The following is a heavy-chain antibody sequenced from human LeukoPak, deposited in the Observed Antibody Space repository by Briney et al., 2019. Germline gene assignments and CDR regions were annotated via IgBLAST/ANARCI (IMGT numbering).Heavy chain of an antibody. CDR1: GFTFSSYA. V-gene: IGHV3-30*04. CDR2: ISYDGSNK. CDR3: ARDGQNYDFWSGYGY. Sequence: GGSLRLSCAASGFTFSSYAMHWVRQAPGKGLEWVAVISYDGSNKYYADSVKGRFTISRDNAKNSLYLQMNSLRAEDTAVYYCARDGQNYDFWSGYGYWGQGTLVTVSS. J-gene: IGHJ4*02. D-gene: IGHD3-3*01.